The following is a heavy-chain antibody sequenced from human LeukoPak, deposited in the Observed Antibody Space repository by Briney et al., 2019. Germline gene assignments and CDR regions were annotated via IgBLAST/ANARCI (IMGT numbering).Heavy chain of an antibody. D-gene: IGHD3-3*01. CDR3: AKDIKRITIFGVVTGIDY. V-gene: IGHV3-30*18. CDR2: VSYDGSNK. J-gene: IGHJ4*02. Sequence: GGSLRLSCAASGFTFSSYGMHWVRQAPGKGLEWVAVVSYDGSNKYYADSVKGRFTISRDNSKNTLYLQMNSLRAEDTAVNYCAKDIKRITIFGVVTGIDYWGQGTLVTVSS. CDR1: GFTFSSYG.